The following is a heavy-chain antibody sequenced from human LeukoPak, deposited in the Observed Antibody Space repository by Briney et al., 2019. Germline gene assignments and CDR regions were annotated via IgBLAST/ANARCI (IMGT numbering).Heavy chain of an antibody. D-gene: IGHD1-26*01. V-gene: IGHV1-69*04. CDR2: IIPILGIA. J-gene: IGHJ6*02. CDR1: GSTFSSYA. Sequence: SVTVSCKASGSTFSSYAISWVRQAPGQGLEWMGRIIPILGIANYAQKFQGRVTITADKSTSTAYMELSSLRSEDTAVYYCALLGAYGMDVWGQGTTVTVSS. CDR3: ALLGAYGMDV.